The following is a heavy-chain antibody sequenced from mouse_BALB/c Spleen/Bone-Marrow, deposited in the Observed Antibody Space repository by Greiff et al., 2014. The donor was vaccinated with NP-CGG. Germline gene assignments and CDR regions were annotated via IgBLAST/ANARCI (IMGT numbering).Heavy chain of an antibody. CDR3: ARSDYGD. V-gene: IGHV1-9*01. CDR2: ILPGSGST. CDR1: GYTFSSYW. D-gene: IGHD1-1*01. Sequence: VQLQQSGAELMKPGASVKISCKATGYTFSSYWIEWVKQRPGHGLEWIGEILPGSGSTNYNEKFKGKATFTADTSSNTAYMQLGSLTSEDSAVYSCARSDYGDWGQGTTLTGSS. J-gene: IGHJ2*01.